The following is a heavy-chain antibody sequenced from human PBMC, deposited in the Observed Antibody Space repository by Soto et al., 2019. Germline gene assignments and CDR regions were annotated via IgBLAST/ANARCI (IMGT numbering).Heavy chain of an antibody. Sequence: QVQLQQWGAGLLKPSETLSLTCAVYGGSFSGYYWSWIRQPPGKGLEWIGEINDSGSTNYNPSLKGRVIISVDTSKNLFSLNLSYVTAADTAMYYCARVTCSSTSCHLYFDYWGQGTMVTVSS. J-gene: IGHJ4*02. CDR3: ARVTCSSTSCHLYFDY. CDR2: INDSGST. CDR1: GGSFSGYY. D-gene: IGHD2-2*01. V-gene: IGHV4-34*01.